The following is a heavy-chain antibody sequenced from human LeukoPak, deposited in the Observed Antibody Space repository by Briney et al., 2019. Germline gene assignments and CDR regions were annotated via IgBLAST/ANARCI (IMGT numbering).Heavy chain of an antibody. J-gene: IGHJ4*02. CDR1: GGSISSSSYY. CDR2: IYYSGST. D-gene: IGHD4-11*01. Sequence: SETLSLTCAVSGGSISSSSYYWGWIRQPPGKGLEWIGSIYYSGSTYYNPSLKSRVTISVDTSKNQFSLKLSSVTAADTAVYYCARRPRTKSTYSDYSLDYWGQGTLVTVSS. CDR3: ARRPRTKSTYSDYSLDY. V-gene: IGHV4-39*01.